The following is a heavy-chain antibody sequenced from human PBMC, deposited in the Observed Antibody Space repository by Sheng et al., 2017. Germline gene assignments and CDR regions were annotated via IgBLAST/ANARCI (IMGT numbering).Heavy chain of an antibody. V-gene: IGHV3-11*05. CDR1: GFTFSDYY. J-gene: IGHJ6*03. CDR2: ISSSSSYT. D-gene: IGHD3-9*01. CDR3: ARAEIDPLDYYMDV. Sequence: QVQLVESGGGLVKPGGSLRLSCAASGFTFSDYYMSWIRQAPGKGLEWVSYISSSSSYTNYADSVKGRFTISRDNAKNSLYLQMNSLRAEDTAVYYCARAEIDPLDYYMDVWGKGTTVTVSS.